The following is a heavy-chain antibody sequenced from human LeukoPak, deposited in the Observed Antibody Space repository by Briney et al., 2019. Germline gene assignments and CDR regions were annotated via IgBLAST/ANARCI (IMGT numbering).Heavy chain of an antibody. CDR2: IYYSGST. V-gene: IGHV4-59*01. Sequence: PSETLSLTCTVSGGSNSSYYWSWIRQPPGKGLEWIGYIYYSGSTNYNPSLKSRVTISVDTSKNQFSLKLSSVTAADTAVYYCARGIAVAGPFYYYYYYMDVWGKGTTVTVSS. CDR3: ARGIAVAGPFYYYYYYMDV. D-gene: IGHD6-19*01. CDR1: GGSNSSYY. J-gene: IGHJ6*03.